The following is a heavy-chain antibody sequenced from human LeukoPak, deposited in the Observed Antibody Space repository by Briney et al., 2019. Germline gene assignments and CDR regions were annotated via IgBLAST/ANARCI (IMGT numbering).Heavy chain of an antibody. V-gene: IGHV4-39*01. D-gene: IGHD1-26*01. CDR1: GGSISSSGYY. CDR3: ARHEYSGSYYGLSWFDP. J-gene: IGHJ5*02. CDR2: IYYSGST. Sequence: SETLSLTCTVSGGSISSSGYYWGWIRQPPGKGLGWIASIYYSGSTYYNPSPKSRVTISVDTSKNQLSLKLSSLTAADTAVYYCARHEYSGSYYGLSWFDPWGQGTLVTVSS.